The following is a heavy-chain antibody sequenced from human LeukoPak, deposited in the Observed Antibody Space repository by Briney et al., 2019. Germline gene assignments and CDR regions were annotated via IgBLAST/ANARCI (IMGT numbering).Heavy chain of an antibody. J-gene: IGHJ4*02. CDR1: GYTFTSYY. CDR3: ARGSYYYDSSGYYYIGY. V-gene: IGHV1-46*01. CDR2: INPSGGST. D-gene: IGHD3-22*01. Sequence: ASVKVSCKASGYTFTSYYMHWVRQAPGQGLEWMGIINPSGGSTSYAQKFQGRVTMTRDTSTSTVYMELSSLRSEDTAVYYCARGSYYYDSSGYYYIGYRGQGTLVTVSS.